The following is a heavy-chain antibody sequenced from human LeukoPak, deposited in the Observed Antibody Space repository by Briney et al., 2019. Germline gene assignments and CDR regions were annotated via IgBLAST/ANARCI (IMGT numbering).Heavy chain of an antibody. CDR2: ISSNGGST. CDR1: GFTFSNYA. Sequence: PGGSLRLSCAASGFTFSNYAMHWVRQAPGKGLEYVSAISSNGGSTYYANSAKGRFTISRDNSKNTLYLQMGSLRAEDMAVYYCARGDVVVTGPFDYWGQGTLVTVSS. CDR3: ARGDVVVTGPFDY. D-gene: IGHD2-2*01. J-gene: IGHJ4*02. V-gene: IGHV3-64*01.